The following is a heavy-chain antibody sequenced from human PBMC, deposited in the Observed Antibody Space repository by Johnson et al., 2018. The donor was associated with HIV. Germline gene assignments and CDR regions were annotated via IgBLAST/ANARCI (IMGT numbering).Heavy chain of an antibody. D-gene: IGHD1-14*01. CDR2: ISSKAYVGTT. J-gene: IGHJ3*02. Sequence: EKLVESGGGLVQPGRSLRLSCTASGFTFGDYAMSWVRQVLGKGLEWVGFISSKAYVGTTEYAASVKGRFTISRDASKSIAYLQMNSLKTEDTAVYYCTRTRRDDAFDIWGQGTMVTVSS. CDR1: GFTFGDYA. V-gene: IGHV3-49*04. CDR3: TRTRRDDAFDI.